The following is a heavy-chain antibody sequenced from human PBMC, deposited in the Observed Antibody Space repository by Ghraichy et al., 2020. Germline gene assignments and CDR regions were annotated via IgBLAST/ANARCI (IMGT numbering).Heavy chain of an antibody. Sequence: SETLFLTCTVSGGSISSSSYYWGWIRQPPGKGLEWIGSIYYSGSTYYNPSLKSRVTISVDTSKNQFSLKLRSVTAADTAVYYCARQEYGYSSGWDFDYWGQGTLVTVSS. D-gene: IGHD6-19*01. J-gene: IGHJ4*02. CDR2: IYYSGST. V-gene: IGHV4-39*01. CDR1: GGSISSSSYY. CDR3: ARQEYGYSSGWDFDY.